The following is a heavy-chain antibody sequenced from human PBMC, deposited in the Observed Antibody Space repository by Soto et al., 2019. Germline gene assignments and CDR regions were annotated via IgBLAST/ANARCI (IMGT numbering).Heavy chain of an antibody. CDR1: GGTFSSYA. CDR2: IIPIFGTA. J-gene: IGHJ6*02. V-gene: IGHV1-69*01. Sequence: QVQLVQSGAEVKKPGSSVKVSCKASGGTFSSYAISWVRQAPGQGLEWMGGIIPIFGTANYAQKFQGRVTITADESMSTAYMELSSLRSEDTAVYYCARGLRGCSGGSCYTSRYYYGMDVWGQGTTVTVSS. CDR3: ARGLRGCSGGSCYTSRYYYGMDV. D-gene: IGHD2-15*01.